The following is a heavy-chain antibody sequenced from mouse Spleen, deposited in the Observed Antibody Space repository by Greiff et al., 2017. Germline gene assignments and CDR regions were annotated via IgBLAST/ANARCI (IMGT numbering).Heavy chain of an antibody. Sequence: SGAELVRPGASVKLSCKAFGYTFTDYGMHWVKQTPVHGLEWIGAIRPGSGGTAYNEKFKGQATLTADKSSSTAYMELSSLASEDSAVYYCTREIMGEWWYFDVWGAGTTVTVSS. V-gene: IGHV1-15*01. CDR3: TREIMGEWWYFDV. CDR1: GYTFTDYG. J-gene: IGHJ1*01. CDR2: IRPGSGGT. D-gene: IGHD1-1*02.